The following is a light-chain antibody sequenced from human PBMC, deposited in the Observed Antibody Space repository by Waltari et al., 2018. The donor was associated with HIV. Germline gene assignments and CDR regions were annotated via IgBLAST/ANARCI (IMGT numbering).Light chain of an antibody. CDR2: EAS. J-gene: IGKJ1*01. V-gene: IGKV1-5*03. CDR1: QNINNW. Sequence: DIQMTQSPSTLSASVGDRVTITCQASQNINNWLAWYQRKPGQAPKLLIYEASTLESGVPSKFSGSGSGTEFTLTISSLQPDDFATYYCLQYNSYSWTFDQGTKVEIK. CDR3: LQYNSYSWT.